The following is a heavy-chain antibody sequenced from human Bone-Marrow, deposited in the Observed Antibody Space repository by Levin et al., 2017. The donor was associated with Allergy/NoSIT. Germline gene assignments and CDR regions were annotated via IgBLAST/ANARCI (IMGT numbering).Heavy chain of an antibody. Sequence: ASVKVSCKASGYTFTTYSISWVRQAPGQGLEWMGWISAYNGHTNYAQKFQGRVNMTTDTSTTTAYMELRSLRSDDTAVYYCAREPPAASPLTNNYCYGMDVWGQGTTVTVSS. CDR1: GYTFTTYS. D-gene: IGHD6-13*01. CDR2: ISAYNGHT. V-gene: IGHV1-18*01. J-gene: IGHJ6*02. CDR3: AREPPAASPLTNNYCYGMDV.